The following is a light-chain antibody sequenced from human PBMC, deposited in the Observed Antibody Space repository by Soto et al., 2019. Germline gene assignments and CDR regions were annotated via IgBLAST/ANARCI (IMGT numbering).Light chain of an antibody. CDR3: QQSYSSPRT. Sequence: DIQMTQSPSSLYAYVGDRVTITCRTSQSISNYLTWYQQKPGKAPNLLIFAASSLQSGVPSRFSGSGSGTDFTLTISSLQPEDFATYYCQQSYSSPRTFGQGTKVEIK. V-gene: IGKV1-39*01. CDR2: AAS. CDR1: QSISNY. J-gene: IGKJ1*01.